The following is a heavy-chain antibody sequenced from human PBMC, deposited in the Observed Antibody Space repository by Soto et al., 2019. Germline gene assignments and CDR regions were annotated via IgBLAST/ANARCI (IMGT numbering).Heavy chain of an antibody. V-gene: IGHV3-33*01. CDR3: AREEYSSGWYEPAYYYYYYGMDV. CDR2: IWYDGSNK. CDR1: GFTFSSYG. Sequence: QVQLVESGGGVVQPGRSLRLSCAASGFTFSSYGMHWVRQAPGKGLEWVAVIWYDGSNKYYADSVKGRFTISRDNSTNTLYLQMNSLRAEDTAVYYCAREEYSSGWYEPAYYYYYYGMDVWGQGTTVTVSS. D-gene: IGHD6-19*01. J-gene: IGHJ6*02.